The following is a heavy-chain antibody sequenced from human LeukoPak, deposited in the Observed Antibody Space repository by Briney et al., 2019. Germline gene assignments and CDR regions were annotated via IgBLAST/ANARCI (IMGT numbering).Heavy chain of an antibody. Sequence: SETLSLTCTVSGGSISSGGYYWSWIRQHPGKGLEWIGYIYHSGSTYYNPSLKSRVTISVDRSKNQFSLKLSSVTAADTAVYYCARGDTYGSGSHFDYWGQGTLVTVSS. V-gene: IGHV4-30-2*01. CDR3: ARGDTYGSGSHFDY. J-gene: IGHJ4*02. D-gene: IGHD3-10*01. CDR2: IYHSGST. CDR1: GGSISSGGYY.